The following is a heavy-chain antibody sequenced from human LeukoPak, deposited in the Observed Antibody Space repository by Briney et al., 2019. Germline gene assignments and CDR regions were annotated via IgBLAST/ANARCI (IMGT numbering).Heavy chain of an antibody. J-gene: IGHJ4*02. Sequence: ASVKVSCKASGYTFTSYDFNWVRQATGQRPEWMGWMSPNSGDPGYAQKFQDRVTMTRNTSISTAYMELSSLRSDDTAVYYCARGPPNWGYDYWGPGTLVTVSS. CDR1: GYTFTSYD. D-gene: IGHD7-27*01. CDR3: ARGPPNWGYDY. CDR2: MSPNSGDP. V-gene: IGHV1-8*01.